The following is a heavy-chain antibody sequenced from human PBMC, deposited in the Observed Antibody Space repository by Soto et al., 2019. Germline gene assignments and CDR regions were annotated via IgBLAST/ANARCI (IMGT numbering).Heavy chain of an antibody. CDR2: ISWNSGSI. V-gene: IGHV3-9*01. J-gene: IGHJ4*02. CDR1: GFTFGDYA. D-gene: IGHD6-19*01. CDR3: AKAHTSSGWYVTTDY. Sequence: EVQLVESGGGLVQPGRSLRLSCAASGFTFGDYAMQWFRQSPGKGLEWVSAISWNSGSIDYAASVKGRFTISRDNAKNTLYLQMNSLRAEDTALYYCAKAHTSSGWYVTTDYWGQGTRVTVSS.